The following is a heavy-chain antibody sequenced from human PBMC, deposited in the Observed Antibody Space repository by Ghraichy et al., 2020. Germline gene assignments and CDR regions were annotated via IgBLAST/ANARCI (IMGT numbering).Heavy chain of an antibody. J-gene: IGHJ4*02. CDR1: GFSFSNYA. CDR3: ARVALYSDYENYFDS. Sequence: GGSLRLSCATSGFSFSNYAINWVRQAPGKGLEWVASISSSGAYIFYADSVKGRFTISRDNARNTLYLQMGSLRAEDTALYYCARVALYSDYENYFDSWGQGTLVTVSS. CDR2: ISSSGAYI. V-gene: IGHV3-21*04. D-gene: IGHD5-12*01.